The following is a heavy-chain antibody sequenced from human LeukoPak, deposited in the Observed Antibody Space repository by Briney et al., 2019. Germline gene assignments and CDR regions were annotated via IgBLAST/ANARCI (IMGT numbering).Heavy chain of an antibody. CDR2: INSDGSST. CDR1: GFIFSSYW. D-gene: IGHD3-3*01. V-gene: IGHV3-74*01. Sequence: GGSLRLSCAASGFIFSSYWMHWVRHAPGKGLVWVSRINSDGSSTSYADSVKGRFTISRDNAKNTLYLQMNSLRAEDTAVYYCARVLGGTYYDFWSGYYPYYFDYWGQGTLVTVSS. J-gene: IGHJ4*02. CDR3: ARVLGGTYYDFWSGYYPYYFDY.